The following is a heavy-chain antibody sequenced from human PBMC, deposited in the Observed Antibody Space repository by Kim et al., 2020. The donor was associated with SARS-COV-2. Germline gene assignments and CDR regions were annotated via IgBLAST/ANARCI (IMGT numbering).Heavy chain of an antibody. CDR3: SNADYYESSGHTYRDY. D-gene: IGHD3-22*01. V-gene: IGHV3-23*01. CDR2: ISATGIST. Sequence: GGSLRLSCVASGFTFNNYAMSWVRQAPGKGLEWVSGISATGISTYYADSGKGRFTISRDTSKNTLYLQMNSLRDEEKAVDYCSNADYYESSGHTYRDY. J-gene: IGHJ4*01. CDR1: GFTFNNYA.